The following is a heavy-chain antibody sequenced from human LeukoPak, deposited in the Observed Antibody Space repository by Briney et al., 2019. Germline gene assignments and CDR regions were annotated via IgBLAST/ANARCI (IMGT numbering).Heavy chain of an antibody. V-gene: IGHV3-66*01. J-gene: IGHJ4*02. CDR3: AKDGGSSGSVLDY. Sequence: PGVSLRLSCAASGLTVSSNYMSWVRQAPTKGLEWVSVIYSDGSRYYADSVKGRFSISRDNSKNTLYLQMNSLRAEDTAVYYCAKDGGSSGSVLDYWGQGTLVTVSS. D-gene: IGHD6-19*01. CDR2: IYSDGSR. CDR1: GLTVSSNY.